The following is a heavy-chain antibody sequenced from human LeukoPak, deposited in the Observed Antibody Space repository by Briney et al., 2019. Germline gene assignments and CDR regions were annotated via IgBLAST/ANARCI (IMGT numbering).Heavy chain of an antibody. CDR3: ARWDDSAWAFGS. J-gene: IGHJ4*02. Sequence: SETLSLTCTVSGGSISSSSYYWGWIRQSPGKGLEWIGYIPHTGTTSYRSSLKSRVTISVDSSKNQLSLKLASVTAADTAVYFCARWDDSAWAFGSWGPGTLVTVSS. CDR1: GGSISSSSYY. D-gene: IGHD6-19*01. V-gene: IGHV4-61*05. CDR2: IPHTGTT.